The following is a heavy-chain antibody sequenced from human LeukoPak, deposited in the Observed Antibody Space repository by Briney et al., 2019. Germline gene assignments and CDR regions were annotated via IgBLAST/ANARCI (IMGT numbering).Heavy chain of an antibody. D-gene: IGHD3-10*01. V-gene: IGHV3-21*01. Sequence: GGSLRLSCAASGFTFTSYSMNWVRQAPGKGLEWVSSISSSTNYIYYADPVRGRFTISRDNAKNSLYLQVNSLRAEDTAVYYCARSPTKPTGSLSDYWGQGTLVTVSS. CDR3: ARSPTKPTGSLSDY. CDR1: GFTFTSYS. CDR2: ISSSTNYI. J-gene: IGHJ4*02.